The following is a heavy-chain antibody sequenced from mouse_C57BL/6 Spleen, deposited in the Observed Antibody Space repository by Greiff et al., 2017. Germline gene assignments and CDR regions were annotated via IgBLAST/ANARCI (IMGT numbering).Heavy chain of an antibody. J-gene: IGHJ2*01. CDR3: ARKGPTVGGTYYFDY. V-gene: IGHV1-52*01. CDR2: IDPTDSET. CDR1: GYTFTSYW. Sequence: VQLQQPGAELVRPGSSVKLSCKASGYTFTSYWMHWVKQRPIQGLEWIGNIDPTDSETHYNQKFKDKATLTVDKSSSTAYMQLSSLTSEDSAVYYCARKGPTVGGTYYFDYWGQGTTLTVSS. D-gene: IGHD1-1*01.